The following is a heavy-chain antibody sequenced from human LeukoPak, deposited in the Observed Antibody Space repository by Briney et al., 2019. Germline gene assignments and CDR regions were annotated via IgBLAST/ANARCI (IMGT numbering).Heavy chain of an antibody. CDR1: GFTVSSNY. Sequence: GGSLRLSCAASGFTVSSNYMSWVLQALGKGLVWVSVVYSGGSTYYADFVKGRFTISRDNSKNTLYLQMNSVRAEDMPVYYSATNLDYYYMDEWGKGTTVTVSS. CDR2: VYSGGST. J-gene: IGHJ6*03. CDR3: ATNLDYYYMDE. V-gene: IGHV3-66*02.